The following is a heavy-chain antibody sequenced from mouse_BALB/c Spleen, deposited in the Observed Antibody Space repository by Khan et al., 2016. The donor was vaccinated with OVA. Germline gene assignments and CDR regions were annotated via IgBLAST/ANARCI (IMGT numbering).Heavy chain of an antibody. D-gene: IGHD2-13*01. CDR3: TRGYYGDPFAY. V-gene: IGHV5-4*02. CDR2: ISDGGTYI. CDR1: GFTFSDYY. J-gene: IGHJ3*01. Sequence: EVELVESGGGLVKPGGSLKLSCAASGFTFSDYYMYWVRQTPEKRLEWVATISDGGTYIYYPDNVKGRFTISRDNVKNNLYLQMSSLKSDDTAMYYCTRGYYGDPFAYWGQGTLVTVSA.